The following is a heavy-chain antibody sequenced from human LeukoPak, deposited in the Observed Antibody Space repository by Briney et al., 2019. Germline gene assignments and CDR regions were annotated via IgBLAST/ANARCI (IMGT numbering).Heavy chain of an antibody. CDR3: ASGSGRNYYYYYYMDV. Sequence: MAGGSLRLSCAASGFSVSSSYMSWVRQPPGKGLEWIGEIYHSGSTNYNPSLKSRVTISVDKSKNQFSLKLSSVTAAGTAVYYCASGSGRNYYYYYYMDVWGKGTTVTVSS. CDR2: IYHSGST. CDR1: GFSVSSSYM. V-gene: IGHV4-4*02. J-gene: IGHJ6*03. D-gene: IGHD6-19*01.